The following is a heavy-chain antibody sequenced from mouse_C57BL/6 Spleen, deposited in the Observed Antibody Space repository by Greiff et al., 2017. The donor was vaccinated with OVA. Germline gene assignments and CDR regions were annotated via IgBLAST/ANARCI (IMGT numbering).Heavy chain of an antibody. J-gene: IGHJ3*01. CDR2: IWGVGST. CDR3: ASHYYGSSTGFAY. CDR1: GFSLTSYG. V-gene: IGHV2-6*01. Sequence: VMLVESGPGLVAPSQSLSITCTVSGFSLTSYGVDWVRQSPGKGLEWLGVIWGVGSTNYNSALKSRLSISKDNSKSQVFLKMNSLQTDDTAMYYCASHYYGSSTGFAYWSQGTLVTVSA. D-gene: IGHD1-1*01.